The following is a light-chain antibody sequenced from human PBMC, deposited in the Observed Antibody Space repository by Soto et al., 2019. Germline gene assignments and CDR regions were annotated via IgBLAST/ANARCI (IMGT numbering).Light chain of an antibody. J-gene: IGKJ1*01. CDR2: GAS. V-gene: IGKV3-20*01. Sequence: EIMLTQSPGTLSLSPGEGATLSCRASQSVISSYLAWYQQKPGQAPRLLIYGASSRATGIPDRFSGSGSGTDFSLTISRLEPEDFAVYYWQQYASSPGTFGQGNKVEIK. CDR1: QSVISSY. CDR3: QQYASSPGT.